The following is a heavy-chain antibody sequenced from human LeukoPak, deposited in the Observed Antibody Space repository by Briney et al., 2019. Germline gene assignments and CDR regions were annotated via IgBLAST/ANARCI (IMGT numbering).Heavy chain of an antibody. CDR1: GFTSSGSA. J-gene: IGHJ3*02. Sequence: GGSLRLSCAASGFTSSGSAMHWVRQASGKGLGWVGRIRSKANSYATAYAASVKGRFTISRDDSKNTAYLQMNSLKTEDTAVYYCTRGDYQAFDIWGQGTMVTVSS. CDR2: IRSKANSYAT. CDR3: TRGDYQAFDI. D-gene: IGHD4-17*01. V-gene: IGHV3-73*01.